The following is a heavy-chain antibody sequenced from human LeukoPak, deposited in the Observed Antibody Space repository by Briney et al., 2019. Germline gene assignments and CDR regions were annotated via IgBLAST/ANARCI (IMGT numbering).Heavy chain of an antibody. J-gene: IGHJ4*02. CDR3: AGSGGYVAY. CDR2: ISYSGSS. D-gene: IGHD1-26*01. CDR1: GGSISSGGYY. V-gene: IGHV4-61*03. Sequence: PSETLSLTCTVSGGSISSGGYYWSWIRQHPGKGLEWIGYISYSGSSNYNPSLKSRVTISIDTSKNHFSLKLNSVTAADTAVYYCAGSGGYVAYWGQGTLVTVSS.